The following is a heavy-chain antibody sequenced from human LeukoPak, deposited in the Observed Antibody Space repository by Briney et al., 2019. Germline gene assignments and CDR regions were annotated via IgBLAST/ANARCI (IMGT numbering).Heavy chain of an antibody. D-gene: IGHD3-22*01. CDR2: STGSGGTT. CDR1: GFTFSSYA. Sequence: GGSLRLSCAASGFTFSSYAMTWVRQAPGKGLEWVSASTGSGGTTYYADTVMGRFTISRDNSKNTLYLQMNSLRAEDTAVYYCAKDPYYYDSSGYLDYWGQGTLVTVSS. V-gene: IGHV3-23*01. CDR3: AKDPYYYDSSGYLDY. J-gene: IGHJ4*02.